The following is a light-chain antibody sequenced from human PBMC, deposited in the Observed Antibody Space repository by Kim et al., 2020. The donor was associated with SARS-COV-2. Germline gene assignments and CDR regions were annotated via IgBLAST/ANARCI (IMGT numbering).Light chain of an antibody. CDR2: GTN. J-gene: IGLJ1*01. Sequence: SSELTQDPAVSVALGQTVRITCQGDSLRSYYASWYQQKTGQAPVVVIYGTNNRPSGIPDRFSGSSSGNTASLTITGAQAEDEADYYCNSRDDVFGTGTKVTVL. CDR3: NSRDDV. V-gene: IGLV3-19*01. CDR1: SLRSYY.